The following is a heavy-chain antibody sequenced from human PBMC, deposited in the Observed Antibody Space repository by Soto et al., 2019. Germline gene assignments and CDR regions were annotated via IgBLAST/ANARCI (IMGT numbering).Heavy chain of an antibody. J-gene: IGHJ4*02. V-gene: IGHV3-30*18. CDR1: GFTISSYG. D-gene: IGHD2-21*02. Sequence: QVQLVESGGGVVQPGRSLRLSCAASGFTISSYGMHWVRQAPGKGLEWVAVISYDGSNKYYADSVKGRFTISRDNSKNTLYLQMNSLRAEDTAVYYCAKDALGGDCYIDYWGQGTLVTVSS. CDR3: AKDALGGDCYIDY. CDR2: ISYDGSNK.